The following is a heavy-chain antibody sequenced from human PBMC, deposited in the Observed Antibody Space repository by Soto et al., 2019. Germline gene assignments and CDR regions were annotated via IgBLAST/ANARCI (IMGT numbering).Heavy chain of an antibody. CDR1: GDSVSSNSAA. CDR2: TYYRSKWYN. J-gene: IGHJ6*02. V-gene: IGHV6-1*01. D-gene: IGHD6-19*01. CDR3: AREYSSGWPGYYYYYGMDV. Sequence: PSQTLSLTCAISGDSVSSNSAAWNWIRQSPSRGLEWLGRTYYRSKWYNDYAVSVKSRITINPDTSKNQFSLQLNSVTPEDTAVYYCAREYSSGWPGYYYYYGMDVWGQGTTVTVAS.